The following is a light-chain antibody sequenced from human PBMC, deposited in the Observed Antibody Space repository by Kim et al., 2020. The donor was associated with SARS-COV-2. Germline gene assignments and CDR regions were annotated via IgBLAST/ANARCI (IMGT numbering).Light chain of an antibody. Sequence: DIQMTQSPILSASVGDRVTITCRASLRIGYYLHWYQQKPGKAPNLLLYTVSNLQDGVPSRFSGSGYGTDFTLSISSLQPEDIATYYCQQTYSNPYTFGQGTKLEI. V-gene: IGKV1-39*01. CDR1: LRIGYY. CDR3: QQTYSNPYT. J-gene: IGKJ2*01. CDR2: TVS.